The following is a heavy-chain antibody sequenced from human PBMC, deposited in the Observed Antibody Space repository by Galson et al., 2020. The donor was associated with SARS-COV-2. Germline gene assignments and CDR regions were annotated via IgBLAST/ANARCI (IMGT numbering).Heavy chain of an antibody. Sequence: SGPTLVKPTQTLTLTCSFSGFSLSTSGMCVSWIRQPPGKALEWLARIDWEDDKKFSTSLKTGLTISKDASKNQVVLTMTNVDPVDTATYYCARSRAYCSGGICYDFYYYGMDVWGRGTTVTVSS. V-gene: IGHV2-70*11. D-gene: IGHD2-15*01. J-gene: IGHJ6*02. CDR3: ARSRAYCSGGICYDFYYYGMDV. CDR2: IDWEDDK. CDR1: GFSLSTSGMC.